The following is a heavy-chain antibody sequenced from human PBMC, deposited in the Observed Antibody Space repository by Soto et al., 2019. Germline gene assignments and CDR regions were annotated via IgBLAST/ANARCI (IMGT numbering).Heavy chain of an antibody. V-gene: IGHV3-23*01. CDR2: IDSTGDRS. CDR3: AKEVQIWLGGVDY. Sequence: PGGSLRLSCAASGFTFSSYAMNWVRQAPGKGLEWVSAIDSTGDRSLHADSVKGRFTVSRDASKNTLYLKMNSMRVDDTAIYYCAKEVQIWLGGVDYWGQGTLVTVSS. D-gene: IGHD5-18*01. J-gene: IGHJ4*02. CDR1: GFTFSSYA.